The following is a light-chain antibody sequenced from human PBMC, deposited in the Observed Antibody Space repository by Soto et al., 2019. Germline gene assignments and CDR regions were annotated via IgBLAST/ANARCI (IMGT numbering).Light chain of an antibody. J-gene: IGLJ1*01. V-gene: IGLV2-14*01. CDR1: SSDVGGYNY. Sequence: QSALTQPASVSGSPGQSITISCTGTSSDVGGYNYVSWYQQHPGKVPKLMIYDVTNRASGVSDRFSGSKSGNTASQTISGLQAEDEADYYCTSYTISITPYVFGTGTKLTVL. CDR2: DVT. CDR3: TSYTISITPYV.